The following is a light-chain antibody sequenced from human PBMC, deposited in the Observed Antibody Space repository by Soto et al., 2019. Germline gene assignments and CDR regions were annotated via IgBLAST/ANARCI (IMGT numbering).Light chain of an antibody. J-gene: IGLJ3*02. CDR2: RSI. Sequence: QSVLTQTPSASGTPGQRVTISCSGSISNIGGNYVYWYQQLPGTAPKLLISRSIQRPTGVPGRFSGSKSGTSASLAISGLRPDDEAVYYCATWDDNLSSPLFGGGTKLTVL. CDR3: ATWDDNLSSPL. CDR1: ISNIGGNY. V-gene: IGLV1-47*01.